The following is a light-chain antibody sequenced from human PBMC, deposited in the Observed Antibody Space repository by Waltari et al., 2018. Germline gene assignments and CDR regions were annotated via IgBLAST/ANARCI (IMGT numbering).Light chain of an antibody. J-gene: IGKJ2*01. CDR3: MQASHWPYT. Sequence: DAVMTQSPLSLPVTLGQPASISCTSSQTLVFTDGHTYLNWFQLRPGQSPRRLIYKVSDRDSGVPDRFSGSVSGTEFTLKISRVEAEDVGVYYCMQASHWPYTFGQGTKLEIK. V-gene: IGKV2-30*01. CDR2: KVS. CDR1: QTLVFTDGHTY.